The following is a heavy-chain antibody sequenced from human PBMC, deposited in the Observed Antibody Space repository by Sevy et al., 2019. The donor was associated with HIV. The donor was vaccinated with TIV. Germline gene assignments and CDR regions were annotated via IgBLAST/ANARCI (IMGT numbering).Heavy chain of an antibody. CDR1: GFTFSTYG. CDR3: ATVLHIVVVPAAIDYYYGMDV. CDR2: IRFDGTIQ. D-gene: IGHD2-2*01. Sequence: GGSLRLSCAASGFTFSTYGMHWVRQAPGKGLEWVAFIRFDGTIQYYTDSVKGRLTISRDNSKNTLYLQMNSLRAEDTAVYFCATVLHIVVVPAAIDYYYGMDVWGQGTTVTVSS. J-gene: IGHJ6*02. V-gene: IGHV3-30*02.